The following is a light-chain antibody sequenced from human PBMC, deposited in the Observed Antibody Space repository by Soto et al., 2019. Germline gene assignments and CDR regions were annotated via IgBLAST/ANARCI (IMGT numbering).Light chain of an antibody. V-gene: IGKV3-15*01. CDR3: QQFHNWPRT. CDR2: GAS. J-gene: IGKJ1*01. CDR1: QSVRSN. Sequence: EMVLTQSPGTLSLSPGERATLSCRASQSVRSNLAWYQQKPGKAPRLLXYGASTRAAGIPARFSGSGSGTEFTLTITSLQSEDFEVYYCQQFHNWPRTFGQGTKVDIK.